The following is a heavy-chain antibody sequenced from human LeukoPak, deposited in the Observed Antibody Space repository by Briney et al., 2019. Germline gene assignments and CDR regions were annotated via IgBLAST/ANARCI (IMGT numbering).Heavy chain of an antibody. CDR3: AKDRSYGSGSYRFGDY. J-gene: IGHJ4*02. CDR1: GFTFSSYA. CDR2: ISGSGGST. Sequence: GGSLRLSCAASGFTFSSYAMSWVRQAPGKGLEWVSAISGSGGSTYYADSVKGRFTISRDNSKNTLYLQMNSLRAEDTAVYYCAKDRSYGSGSYRFGDYWGQGTLVTVSS. D-gene: IGHD3-10*01. V-gene: IGHV3-23*01.